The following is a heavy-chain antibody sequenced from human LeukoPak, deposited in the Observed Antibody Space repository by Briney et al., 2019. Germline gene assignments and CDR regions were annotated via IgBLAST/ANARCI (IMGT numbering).Heavy chain of an antibody. V-gene: IGHV3-21*01. J-gene: IGHJ4*02. D-gene: IGHD2-2*01. CDR3: ARGDRDLYCSSTSCYPVL. CDR2: ISSSSSYI. Sequence: PGGSLRLSCVASGFTFSSYSMNWVRQAPGKGLEWVSYISSSSSYIYYADSVKGRFTISRDNAKNSLYLQMNSLRAEDTAVYYCARGDRDLYCSSTSCYPVLGGQGTLVTVSS. CDR1: GFTFSSYS.